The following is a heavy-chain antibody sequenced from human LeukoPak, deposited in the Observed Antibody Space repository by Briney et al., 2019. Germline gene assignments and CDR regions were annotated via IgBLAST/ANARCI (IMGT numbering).Heavy chain of an antibody. Sequence: GGSLRLSCAAPGFTFSSYEMNWVRQAPGKGLEWVSYISSSGSTIYYADSVKGRFTISRDNAKNSLYLQMNSLRAEDTAVYYCARYAPNYYGSGSYYKSLDYWGQGTLVTVSS. D-gene: IGHD3-10*01. J-gene: IGHJ4*02. CDR2: ISSSGSTI. V-gene: IGHV3-48*03. CDR1: GFTFSSYE. CDR3: ARYAPNYYGSGSYYKSLDY.